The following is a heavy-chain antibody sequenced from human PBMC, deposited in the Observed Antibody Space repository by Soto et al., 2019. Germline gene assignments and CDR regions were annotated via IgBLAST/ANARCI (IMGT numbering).Heavy chain of an antibody. Sequence: EVPLLEPGGGLVQPGGSLRLSCAASGFTFSSFFMSCVRQAPGKGLDWVSGIGANGGGTYYADSVKGRFIISRDNSKNTLYLQMNSLRAEDTAVYYCARDPNGDYLGAFDFWGQKTMVTVSS. J-gene: IGHJ3*01. V-gene: IGHV3-23*01. D-gene: IGHD4-17*01. CDR1: GFTFSSFF. CDR2: IGANGGGT. CDR3: ARDPNGDYLGAFDF.